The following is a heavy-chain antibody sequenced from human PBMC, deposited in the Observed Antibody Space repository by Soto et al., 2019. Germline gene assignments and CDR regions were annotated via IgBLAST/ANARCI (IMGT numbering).Heavy chain of an antibody. J-gene: IGHJ4*02. D-gene: IGHD2-15*01. CDR2: ISAYSGNT. V-gene: IGHV1-18*01. CDR3: ARAFCSGGSCYLDY. CDR1: GYTFTTFG. Sequence: QVQLVQSGGEVKKPGAAVKVSCKASGYTFTTFGIGWVRQAPGQGLEWMGWISAYSGNTEYPEKLQGRVTMTIDTSTSTTYMELRSLRSDDTAVYYCARAFCSGGSCYLDYWGQGALVTLSS.